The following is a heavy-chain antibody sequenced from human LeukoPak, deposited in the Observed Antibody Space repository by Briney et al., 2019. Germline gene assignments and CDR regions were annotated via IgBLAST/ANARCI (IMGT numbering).Heavy chain of an antibody. CDR3: ARHVHGTLDY. D-gene: IGHD1-26*01. CDR1: GFTLSNYW. J-gene: IGHJ4*02. CDR2: IRQDGGDK. V-gene: IGHV3-7*01. Sequence: GGSLRLSCEALGFTLSNYWMAWVRQGPGKGLEWVANIRQDGGDKGHADSVKGRFTISRDNAKNSLYLQMNSLGVEDSGLYYCARHVHGTLDYWGQGTLVTVSS.